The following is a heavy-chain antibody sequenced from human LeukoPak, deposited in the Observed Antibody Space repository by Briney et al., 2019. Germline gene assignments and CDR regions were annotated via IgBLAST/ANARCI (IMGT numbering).Heavy chain of an antibody. CDR2: ISTYNGDT. D-gene: IGHD6-19*01. CDR1: GYTFTSHG. Sequence: GGAVNVSCKASGYTFTSHGISGVRQAPGQGLEWMGWISTYNGDTKYAQKFQGRVTITSDTSTNTAHMEVRSLKSDDTAVYYCARDLAFLPVPAANGWFDPWGQGTLVTVSS. J-gene: IGHJ5*02. CDR3: ARDLAFLPVPAANGWFDP. V-gene: IGHV1-18*01.